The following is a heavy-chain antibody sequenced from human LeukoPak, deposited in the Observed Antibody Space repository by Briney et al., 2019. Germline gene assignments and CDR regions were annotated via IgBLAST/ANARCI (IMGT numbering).Heavy chain of an antibody. CDR3: ATSGTYRFDY. J-gene: IGHJ4*02. CDR1: GFTFNSNY. Sequence: GGSLRLSCAASGFTFNSNYMNWVRQAPGKGLEWVSVLYSDGRTYYADSVKGRFTISRDNAKNSLYLQMNSLKDGDTAVYYCATSGTYRFDYWGQGTLVTVSS. CDR2: LYSDGRT. V-gene: IGHV3-53*01. D-gene: IGHD1-26*01.